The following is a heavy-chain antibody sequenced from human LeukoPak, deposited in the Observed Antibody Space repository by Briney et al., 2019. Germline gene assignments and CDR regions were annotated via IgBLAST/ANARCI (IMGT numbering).Heavy chain of an antibody. CDR3: ARHVVDTAMVTI. CDR2: IYYSGST. CDR1: GGSISSSSYY. J-gene: IGHJ6*04. Sequence: PSETLSLTCTVSGGSISSSSYYWGWIRQPPGKGLEWVGSIYYSGSTYYNPSLKSRVTISVDTSKNQFSLKLSSVTAADTAVYYCARHVVDTAMVTIWGKGTTVTVSS. D-gene: IGHD5-18*01. V-gene: IGHV4-39*01.